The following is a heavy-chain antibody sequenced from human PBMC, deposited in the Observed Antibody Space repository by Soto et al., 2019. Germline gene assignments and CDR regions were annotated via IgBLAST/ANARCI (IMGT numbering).Heavy chain of an antibody. CDR3: ARVVNYDDSSGYTSPFDY. Sequence: QVQLQESGPGLVKPSQTLSLTCTVSGGSISSGDYYWSWIRQPPGKGLEWIGYIYYSGSTYYNPSLKRRVTHSVDTSKTQFSLKLSSVTAADTAVYYCARVVNYDDSSGYTSPFDYWGEGTLVTVSS. J-gene: IGHJ4*02. D-gene: IGHD3-22*01. CDR1: GGSISSGDYY. CDR2: IYYSGST. V-gene: IGHV4-30-4*01.